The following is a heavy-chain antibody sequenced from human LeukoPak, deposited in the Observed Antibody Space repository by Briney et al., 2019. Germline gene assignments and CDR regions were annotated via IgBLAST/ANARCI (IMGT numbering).Heavy chain of an antibody. D-gene: IGHD6-19*01. CDR1: GGTFSSYA. J-gene: IGHJ3*02. V-gene: IGHV1-69*13. CDR3: ARARPWLVRDDAFDI. Sequence: ASVKVSCKASGGTFSSYAISWVRQAPGQGLEWMGRIIPIFGTANYAQKFQGRVTITAAGSTSTAYMELSSLRSEDTAVYYCARARPWLVRDDAFDIWGQGTMVTVSS. CDR2: IIPIFGTA.